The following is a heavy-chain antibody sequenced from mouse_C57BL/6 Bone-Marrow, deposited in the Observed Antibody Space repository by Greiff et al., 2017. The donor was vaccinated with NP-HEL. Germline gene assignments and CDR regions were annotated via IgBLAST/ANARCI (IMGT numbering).Heavy chain of an antibody. CDR1: GYTFTSYW. Sequence: QVQLQQSGAELAKPGASVKLSCKASGYTFTSYWMHWVNQRPGQGLEWIGYIHPSSGYTKYNQKFKDKATLTADKSSSTAYMQLSSLTYEDSAVYYCVYGWFAYWGQGTLGTVSA. D-gene: IGHD1-1*01. CDR3: VYGWFAY. J-gene: IGHJ3*01. V-gene: IGHV1-7*01. CDR2: IHPSSGYT.